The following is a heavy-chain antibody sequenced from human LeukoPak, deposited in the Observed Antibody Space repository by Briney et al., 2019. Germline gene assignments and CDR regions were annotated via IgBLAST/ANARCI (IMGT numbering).Heavy chain of an antibody. J-gene: IGHJ4*02. CDR1: GFTFSSYG. CDR2: IWYDGSNK. Sequence: GGSLRLSCAASGFTFSSYGMHWVRQAPGKGLDWVAVIWYDGSNKYYADSVKGRFTISRDNSKNTLYLQMNSLRAEDTTVYYCAKDQSGGYSYGLFDYWGQGTLVTVSS. CDR3: AKDQSGGYSYGLFDY. D-gene: IGHD5-18*01. V-gene: IGHV3-33*06.